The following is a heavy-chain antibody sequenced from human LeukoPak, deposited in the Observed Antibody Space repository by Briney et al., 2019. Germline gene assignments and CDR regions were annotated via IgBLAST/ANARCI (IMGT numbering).Heavy chain of an antibody. V-gene: IGHV3-23*01. D-gene: IGHD3-10*01. Sequence: GGSLRLSCAASGFTLSSYAMRGVRQAPGEGLEWVSAISCSCCSIYYADSVKVRFTISRDNSKNTLYLQMNSLRAEDTAVYYCAKDLLPRSGSYSPFVYWGQGTLVTVSS. CDR1: GFTLSSYA. CDR2: ISCSCCSI. J-gene: IGHJ4*02. CDR3: AKDLLPRSGSYSPFVY.